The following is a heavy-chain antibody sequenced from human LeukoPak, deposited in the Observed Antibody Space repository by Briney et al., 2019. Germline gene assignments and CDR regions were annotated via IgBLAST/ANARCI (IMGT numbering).Heavy chain of an antibody. CDR2: ISGNMAYI. D-gene: IGHD5-24*01. V-gene: IGHV3-21*01. CDR3: ARSPDGYKDDY. CDR1: GFTFNSYT. J-gene: IGHJ4*02. Sequence: KTGGSLRLSCTASGFTFNSYTMNWARQAPGKGLEWVSSISGNMAYIYYADSVKGRFTISRDNARNALYLQMNSLRAEDTAVYYCARSPDGYKDDYWGQGTLVTVSS.